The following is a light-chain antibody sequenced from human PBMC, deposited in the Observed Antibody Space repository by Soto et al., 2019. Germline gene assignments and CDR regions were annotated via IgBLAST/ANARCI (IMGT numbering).Light chain of an antibody. V-gene: IGLV2-11*01. CDR3: CSYAGFYV. Sequence: QSVLTQPRSVSGSPGQSVTISCTGTSSDVGGYNYVSWYQQHPGKAPKLMIYDVSKRPSGVPDHFSGSKSGNTASLTISGLQAEDEADYYCCSYAGFYVFVTGTKVPVL. CDR1: SSDVGGYNY. J-gene: IGLJ1*01. CDR2: DVS.